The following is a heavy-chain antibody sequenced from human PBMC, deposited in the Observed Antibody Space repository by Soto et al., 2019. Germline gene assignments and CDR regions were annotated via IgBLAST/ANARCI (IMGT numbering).Heavy chain of an antibody. Sequence: QVQLVQSGGGVVQPGRSLRLSCEVSGLTFSNFGMHWVRQAPGKGLEWVAIISNEGRDERYAGSVRGRFTISRDNSKNTLYLQMNSLRAEDTAVYYCAKGCGTGTSCYIIDYWGQGTLVTVSS. V-gene: IGHV3-30*18. CDR1: GLTFSNFG. D-gene: IGHD2-2*02. CDR2: ISNEGRDE. J-gene: IGHJ4*02. CDR3: AKGCGTGTSCYIIDY.